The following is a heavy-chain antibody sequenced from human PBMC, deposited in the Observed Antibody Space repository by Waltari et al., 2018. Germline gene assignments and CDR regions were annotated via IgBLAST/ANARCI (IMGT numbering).Heavy chain of an antibody. CDR2: IYWNDDK. V-gene: IGHV2-5*01. CDR1: GFSLSTSGVG. Sequence: QITLTESGPPMVQPTQTLTLTCTFSGFSLSTSGVGVRWLRQPPGKALEWLALIYWNDDKRYSPSLKSRLTITKDTSKNQVVLTMTNMDPVDTATYYCAHGRFGEFIVLGDYFDYWGQGTLVTVSS. CDR3: AHGRFGEFIVLGDYFDY. J-gene: IGHJ4*02. D-gene: IGHD3-10*01.